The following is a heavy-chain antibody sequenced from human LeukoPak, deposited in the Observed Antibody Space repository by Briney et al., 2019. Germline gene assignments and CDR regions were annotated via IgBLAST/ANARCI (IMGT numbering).Heavy chain of an antibody. CDR2: ISYDGSNK. CDR1: GFTFSSYG. D-gene: IGHD3-16*01. V-gene: IGHV3-30*18. J-gene: IGHJ4*02. CDR3: AKVNWGAYTS. Sequence: GGSLRLSCAASGFTFSSYGMHWVRQAPGKGLEWVAVISYDGSNKYYADSVKGRFTISRDNSKNTLYLQMDSLRAEDTAVYYCAKVNWGAYTSWGQGTLVTVSS.